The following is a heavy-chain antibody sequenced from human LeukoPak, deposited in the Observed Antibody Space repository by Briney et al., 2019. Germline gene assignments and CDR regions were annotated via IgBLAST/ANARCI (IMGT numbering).Heavy chain of an antibody. CDR3: ARFSEGG. J-gene: IGHJ4*02. Sequence: GGSLRLSCAASGFTFRNYYMHWVRQVPGKGLEWDSLIKSDGSVTSYADSVKGRFTISRDNSRNTLFLQMNSLRVEDTAVYSCARFSEGGWGQGTLVTVSS. CDR2: IKSDGSVT. D-gene: IGHD3-16*01. V-gene: IGHV3-74*01. CDR1: GFTFRNYY.